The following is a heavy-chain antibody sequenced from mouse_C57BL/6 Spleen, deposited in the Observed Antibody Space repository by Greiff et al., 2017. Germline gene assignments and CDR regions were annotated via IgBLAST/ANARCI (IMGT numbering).Heavy chain of an antibody. Sequence: VQLQQSGPELVKPGASVKLSCKASGYTFTSYDINWVKQRPGQGLEWIGWIYPRDGSTKYNEKFKGKAPLTVDTSSSTAYMELHSLTSEDSSVYFCAAGERGYWGQGTTLTVSS. CDR3: AAGERGY. D-gene: IGHD4-1*01. CDR1: GYTFTSYD. CDR2: IYPRDGST. J-gene: IGHJ2*01. V-gene: IGHV1-85*01.